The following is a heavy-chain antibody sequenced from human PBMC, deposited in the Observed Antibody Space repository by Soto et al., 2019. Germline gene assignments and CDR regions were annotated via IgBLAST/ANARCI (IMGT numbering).Heavy chain of an antibody. D-gene: IGHD6-19*01. Sequence: GGSLRLSCAASGFTFSSYAMSWVRQAPGKGLEWVSAISGSGGSTYYADSVKGRFTISRDNSKNTLYLQMNSLRAEDTAVYYCAKDREVRSGWHRKNAFDIWGQGTMVTVSS. J-gene: IGHJ3*02. CDR1: GFTFSSYA. CDR3: AKDREVRSGWHRKNAFDI. CDR2: ISGSGGST. V-gene: IGHV3-23*01.